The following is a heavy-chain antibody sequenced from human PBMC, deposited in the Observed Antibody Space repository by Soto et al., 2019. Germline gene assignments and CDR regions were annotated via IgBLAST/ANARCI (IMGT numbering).Heavy chain of an antibody. CDR2: IIPVFDTA. CDR3: ARGDATKIVVTTYYGMDV. J-gene: IGHJ6*02. CDR1: GGSLSNYG. V-gene: IGHV1-69*12. D-gene: IGHD4-17*01. Sequence: QVQVVQSGAEVKKPGSSVKVSCKASGGSLSNYGISWVRQAPGQGLEWMGGIIPVFDTANYAQKFQGRVTITADESTSIVYMDVTSLRSEDTAVNYCARGDATKIVVTTYYGMDVWGQGTTVTVSS.